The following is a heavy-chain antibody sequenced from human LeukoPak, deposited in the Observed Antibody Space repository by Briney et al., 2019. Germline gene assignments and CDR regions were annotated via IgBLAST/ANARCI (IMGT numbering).Heavy chain of an antibody. Sequence: PGGALRLSCAAPRFTLISYWMRWVRQAPGKGLGWVANIKQDGSEKYYVDSVKGRVSISRDNAKTSLYLQMNSLRAEDTAVYYCARDWPSYGLRYFDWFPGRDYYYMDVWGKGTTVTISS. D-gene: IGHD3-9*01. CDR2: IKQDGSEK. CDR3: ARDWPSYGLRYFDWFPGRDYYYMDV. CDR1: RFTLISYW. J-gene: IGHJ6*03. V-gene: IGHV3-7*01.